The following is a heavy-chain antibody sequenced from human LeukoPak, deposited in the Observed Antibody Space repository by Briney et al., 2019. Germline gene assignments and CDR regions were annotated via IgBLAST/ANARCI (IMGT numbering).Heavy chain of an antibody. V-gene: IGHV1-3*01. CDR3: ARSGVVGAISFDY. CDR1: GYTFTSYA. J-gene: IGHJ4*02. CDR2: INAGNGNT. Sequence: ASVKVSCKASGYTFTSYAMHWVRQAPGQRLEWMGWINAGNGNTKYSQKFQGRVTITRDTSASTAYMELSSLRSEDTAVYYCARSGVVGAISFDYWGQGTLVTVSS. D-gene: IGHD1-26*01.